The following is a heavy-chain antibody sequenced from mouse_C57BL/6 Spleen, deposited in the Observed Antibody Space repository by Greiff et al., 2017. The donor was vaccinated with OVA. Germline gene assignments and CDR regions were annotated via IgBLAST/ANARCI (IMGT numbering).Heavy chain of an antibody. Sequence: QVQLKESDAELVKPGASVKISCRVSGYTFTDHTIHWMKQRPEQGLEWIGYIYPRDGSTKYNEKFKGKATLTADKSSSTAYMQLNSLTSEDSAVYFCARPPFITTVVAPLCDDWGQGTTLTVSS. D-gene: IGHD1-1*01. J-gene: IGHJ2*01. CDR1: GYTFTDHT. CDR3: ARPPFITTVVAPLCDD. CDR2: IYPRDGST. V-gene: IGHV1-78*01.